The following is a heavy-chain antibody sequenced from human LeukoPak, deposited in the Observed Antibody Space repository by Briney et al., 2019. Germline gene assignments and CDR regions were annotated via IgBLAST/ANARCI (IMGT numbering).Heavy chain of an antibody. D-gene: IGHD6-13*01. CDR1: GFTFSSYW. J-gene: IGHJ4*02. Sequence: PGGSLRLSCAASGFTFSSYWMHWVRQAPGKGLVWVSRINSDGSSTSYADSVEGRFTISRDNAKNSLYLQMNSLRAEDMALYYCAKDSSSWLSASLDYWGQGTLVTVSS. CDR3: AKDSSSWLSASLDY. V-gene: IGHV3-74*01. CDR2: INSDGSST.